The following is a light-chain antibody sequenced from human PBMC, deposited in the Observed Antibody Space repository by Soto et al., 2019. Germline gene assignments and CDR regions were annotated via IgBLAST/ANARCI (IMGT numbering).Light chain of an antibody. CDR1: RSNIGTNT. J-gene: IGLJ2*01. V-gene: IGLV1-44*01. Sequence: QSVLTQPPSASGTPGQRVTISCSGSRSNIGTNTVTWYQQLPGMAPKLLIHSNNQRPSGVPDRFSDSKSGTSASLAISGLQSEDEADYYCAAWDVSFVVFGGGTKLTVL. CDR2: SNN. CDR3: AAWDVSFVV.